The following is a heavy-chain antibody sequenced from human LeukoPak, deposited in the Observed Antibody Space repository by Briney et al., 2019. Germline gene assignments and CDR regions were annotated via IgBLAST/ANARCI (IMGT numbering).Heavy chain of an antibody. Sequence: ASVKVSCKASGYIFTSYGISWVRQAPGQGLGWMGWISAYNGNTNYAQKLQGRVTMTTDTSTNTAYMDLRSLRSDDTAVYYCARDDGVAVGGTIDYWGQGTLVTVSS. V-gene: IGHV1-18*01. CDR3: ARDDGVAVGGTIDY. CDR2: ISAYNGNT. D-gene: IGHD6-19*01. CDR1: GYIFTSYG. J-gene: IGHJ4*02.